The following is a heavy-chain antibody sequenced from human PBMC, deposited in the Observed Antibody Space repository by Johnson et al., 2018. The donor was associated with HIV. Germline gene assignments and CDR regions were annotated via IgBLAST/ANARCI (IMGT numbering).Heavy chain of an antibody. D-gene: IGHD1-26*01. CDR3: AGLGGSHDALDI. J-gene: IGHJ3*02. V-gene: IGHV3-66*01. Sequence: VHLVESGGGLVQPGGSLRLSCAASGFTVSSNYMSWVRQAPGKGLEWISIIYSGGNTYYADSVKGRFTISRDNSKNTLYLQMNSLRAEDTAVYYCAGLGGSHDALDIWGQGTMVTVSS. CDR1: GFTVSSNY. CDR2: IYSGGNT.